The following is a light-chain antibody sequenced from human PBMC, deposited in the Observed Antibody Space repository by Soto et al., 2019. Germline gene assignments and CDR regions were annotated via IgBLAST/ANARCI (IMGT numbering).Light chain of an antibody. CDR1: SSDVGGSNG. J-gene: IGLJ1*01. Sequence: SVLAQPPSVSGYPGQAVAISCNGTSSDVGGSNGVSWYQQPPGTAPKLIIYDVSNRPSGVPDRFSGSKSGNTASLIISGLQAEDEGDYYCSSYTSSSTYVFGTGTKVTVL. V-gene: IGLV2-18*02. CDR2: DVS. CDR3: SSYTSSSTYV.